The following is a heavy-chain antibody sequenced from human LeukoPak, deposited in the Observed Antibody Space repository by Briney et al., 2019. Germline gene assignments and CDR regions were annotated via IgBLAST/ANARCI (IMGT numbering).Heavy chain of an antibody. V-gene: IGHV3-74*01. CDR2: INNDGTAT. J-gene: IGHJ4*02. CDR1: GFTFSAYW. D-gene: IGHD1-1*01. CDR3: AREILEPGKTHEY. Sequence: GGSLRLSCAASGFTFSAYWMHWVRHIPGKGLVWVSRINNDGTATFFADSVKGRFTISRDNAKNTLYLQMDSLRAEDTAMYYCAREILEPGKTHEYWGQGTLVTVSS.